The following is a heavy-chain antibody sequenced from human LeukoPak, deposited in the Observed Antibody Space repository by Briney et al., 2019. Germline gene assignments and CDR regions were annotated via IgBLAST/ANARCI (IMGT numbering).Heavy chain of an antibody. V-gene: IGHV4-34*01. D-gene: IGHD3-22*01. Sequence: PSETLSLTCAVDGGSLSGYYWSWIRQPPGKGLEWIGEINHSGSTNYNPSLKSRVTISVDTSKNQFSLKLSSVTAADTAVYCCARTDYDSCGSYSYWGQRTLVTVSS. CDR2: INHSGST. CDR3: ARTDYDSCGSYSY. J-gene: IGHJ4*02. CDR1: GGSLSGYY.